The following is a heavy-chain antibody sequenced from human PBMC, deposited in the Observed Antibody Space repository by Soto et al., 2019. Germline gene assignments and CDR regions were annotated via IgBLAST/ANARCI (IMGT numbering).Heavy chain of an antibody. D-gene: IGHD3-9*01. V-gene: IGHV3-30*18. CDR3: AKEGSDYDILTGSGYYGMDV. CDR1: GFTFSSYG. Sequence: PGGSLRLSCAASGFTFSSYGMHWVRQAPGKGLEWVAIISYDEINKYYADSVKGRFTISRDNSKNTLYLQMNSLRAEDTAVYYCAKEGSDYDILTGSGYYGMDVWGQGTTVTVSS. J-gene: IGHJ6*02. CDR2: ISYDEINK.